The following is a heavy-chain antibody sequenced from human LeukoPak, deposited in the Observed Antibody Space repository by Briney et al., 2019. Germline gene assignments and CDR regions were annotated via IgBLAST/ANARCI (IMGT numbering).Heavy chain of an antibody. J-gene: IGHJ4*02. Sequence: GGSLRLSCAASGFIFRNYAMSWVRQAPGKGLEWVSAITGSGDTTYYADSVKGRFTISRDNSKNTLYVEMNTLRAEDTAVYYCAKWGDYDILTGYYVSDFWGQGTLVAVSS. CDR2: ITGSGDTT. CDR3: AKWGDYDILTGYYVSDF. D-gene: IGHD3-9*01. CDR1: GFIFRNYA. V-gene: IGHV3-23*01.